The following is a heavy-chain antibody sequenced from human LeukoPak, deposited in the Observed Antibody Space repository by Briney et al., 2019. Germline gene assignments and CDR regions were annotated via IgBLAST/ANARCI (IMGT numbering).Heavy chain of an antibody. CDR2: ISSNGGST. CDR1: GFTFSSYA. CDR3: ARSLGYYDY. J-gene: IGHJ4*02. V-gene: IGHV3-64*01. Sequence: PGGSLRLSCATSGFTFSSYAMAWVRQAPGKGLEYVSSISSNGGSTYYGNSVKGRFTISRDNSKNTLYLQMGTLTPEDMGVYYCARSLGYYDYWGQGTLVTVSS. D-gene: IGHD3-22*01.